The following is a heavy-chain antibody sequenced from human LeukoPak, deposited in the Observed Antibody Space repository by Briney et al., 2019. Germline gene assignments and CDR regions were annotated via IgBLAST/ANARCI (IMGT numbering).Heavy chain of an antibody. Sequence: PGGSLRLSCAASGFTFSSYAMSWVRQAPGKGLEWVSAISGSGGSTYYADSVKGRFTISRDNSKNTLYLQMNSLRAEDTAVYYCAKDGYYYDSSGYSHFDYWGQGTLVTVSS. CDR1: GFTFSSYA. CDR3: AKDGYYYDSSGYSHFDY. D-gene: IGHD3-22*01. J-gene: IGHJ4*02. CDR2: ISGSGGST. V-gene: IGHV3-23*01.